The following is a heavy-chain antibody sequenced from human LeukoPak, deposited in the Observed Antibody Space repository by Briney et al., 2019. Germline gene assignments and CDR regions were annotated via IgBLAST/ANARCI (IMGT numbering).Heavy chain of an antibody. CDR1: SGSISSTSYY. J-gene: IGHJ4*02. D-gene: IGHD3-10*01. V-gene: IGHV4-39*07. CDR2: MYYSGST. Sequence: SETLSLTCTVSSGSISSTSYYWGWLRQPPGMGLEWIGSMYYSGSTYYNPSLKSRVTISVDTSKSQFSLKLSSETAADTAVYYCAREMRSPRGGFDYWDQGTLVTVSS. CDR3: AREMRSPRGGFDY.